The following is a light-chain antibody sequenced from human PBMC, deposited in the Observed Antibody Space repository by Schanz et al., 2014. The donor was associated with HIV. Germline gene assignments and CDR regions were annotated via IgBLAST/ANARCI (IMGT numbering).Light chain of an antibody. CDR2: GAS. J-gene: IGKJ4*01. CDR3: QQYYSTPT. Sequence: EIVLTQSPGTLSLSPGERATLSCRASQSVSSSYLAWYQQKPGQAPRLLIYGASTRATGIPARFSGSGSGTEFTLTISSLQSEDVAVYYCQQYYSTPTFGGGTKVEIK. CDR1: QSVSSSY. V-gene: IGKV3-15*01.